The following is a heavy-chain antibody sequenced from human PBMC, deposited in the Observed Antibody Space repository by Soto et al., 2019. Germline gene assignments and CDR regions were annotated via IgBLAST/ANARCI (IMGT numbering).Heavy chain of an antibody. V-gene: IGHV3-30-3*01. J-gene: IGHJ6*02. CDR3: ARGDREDILVVVGARPGEYGTDI. CDR1: GFTFRNHA. D-gene: IGHD2-15*01. CDR2: IAHDGSIA. Sequence: VQLVESGGGVVQPGGSLRLSCAASGFTFRNHAMHWVRQAPGKGLECLAVIAHDGSIAFYRDSVKGRFTVSRDNSKNTLYLYMNSLRSEDTGVYYCARGDREDILVVVGARPGEYGTDIWGQGTTVIVSS.